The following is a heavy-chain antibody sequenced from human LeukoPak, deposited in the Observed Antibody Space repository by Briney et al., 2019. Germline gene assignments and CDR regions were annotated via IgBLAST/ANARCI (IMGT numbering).Heavy chain of an antibody. D-gene: IGHD1-26*01. Sequence: PGRSLRLSCAASGFTFSSYAMHWVRQAPGKGLEWVAVISYDGSNKYYADSVKGRFTISRDNAQNSLYLQMNSLRAEDTAVYYCAREYELNLDYWGQGTLVTVSS. J-gene: IGHJ4*02. CDR2: ISYDGSNK. CDR3: AREYELNLDY. V-gene: IGHV3-30*07. CDR1: GFTFSSYA.